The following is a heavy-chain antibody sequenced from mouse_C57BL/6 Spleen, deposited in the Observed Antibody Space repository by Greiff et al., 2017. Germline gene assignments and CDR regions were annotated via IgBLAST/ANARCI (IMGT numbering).Heavy chain of an antibody. V-gene: IGHV1-54*01. Sequence: QVQLQQSGAELVRPGTSVKVSCKASGYAFTNYLIEWVQQRPGQGLEWLGVINPGSGGTNYNAKFNGKDTLTADKSSSTAYMQLSSLTSEDSAVYCCARDPTTVVEGYFDVWGTGTTVTVSS. CDR1: GYAFTNYL. J-gene: IGHJ1*03. CDR2: INPGSGGT. D-gene: IGHD1-1*01. CDR3: ARDPTTVVEGYFDV.